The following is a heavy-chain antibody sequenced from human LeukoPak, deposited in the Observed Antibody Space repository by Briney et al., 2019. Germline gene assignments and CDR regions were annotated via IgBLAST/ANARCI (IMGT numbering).Heavy chain of an antibody. CDR3: ARGLDGYFDY. Sequence: GGSLRLSCAASGFTFSSYAMSWVRQAPGKGLEWVSTISGSGGRSYYADSVKGRFTISRDNSKNTLYLQMNSLRAEDTAVYYCARGLDGYFDYWGLGTLVAVSS. CDR2: ISGSGGRS. V-gene: IGHV3-23*01. D-gene: IGHD3-16*01. J-gene: IGHJ4*02. CDR1: GFTFSSYA.